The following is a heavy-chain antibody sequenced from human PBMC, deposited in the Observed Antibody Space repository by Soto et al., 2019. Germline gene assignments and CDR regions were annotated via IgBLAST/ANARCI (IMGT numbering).Heavy chain of an antibody. CDR2: ISGDGGST. CDR3: AKDASRLVGVAIAAAGTGIDY. V-gene: IGHV3-43*02. D-gene: IGHD6-13*01. J-gene: IGHJ4*02. Sequence: LSLTCAASGFTFDDYAMHWVRQAPGKGLEWVSLISGDGGSTYYADSVKGRFTISRDNSKNSLYLQMNSLRTEDTALYYCAKDASRLVGVAIAAAGTGIDYWGQGTLVTVSS. CDR1: GFTFDDYA.